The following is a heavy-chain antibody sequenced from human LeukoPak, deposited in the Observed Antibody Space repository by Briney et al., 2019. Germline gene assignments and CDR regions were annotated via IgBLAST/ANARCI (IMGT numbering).Heavy chain of an antibody. Sequence: ASVKVSCKVSGYTLTEISIHLVRLAPGTGLEWKGGFDHEDGETIYAQTFQGRVTMTEDTSTDTAYMELSSLRSEDTAVYYCATEDSDYGFDYWGQGTLVTVSS. CDR3: ATEDSDYGFDY. D-gene: IGHD4-17*01. CDR1: GYTLTEIS. V-gene: IGHV1-24*01. J-gene: IGHJ4*02. CDR2: FDHEDGET.